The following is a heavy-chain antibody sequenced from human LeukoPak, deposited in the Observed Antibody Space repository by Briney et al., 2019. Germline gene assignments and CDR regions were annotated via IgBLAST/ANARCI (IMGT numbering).Heavy chain of an antibody. CDR1: GYTFTSYG. CDR2: ISAYNTNT. V-gene: IGHV1-18*01. D-gene: IGHD3-22*01. Sequence: ASVKDSCKASGYTFTSYGISWVRQAPGQGLEWMGWISAYNTNTNYAQKLQGRVTITADKSTSTAYMELSSLRSEDTAVYYCARDPGDNSGYYYEKAFDIWGQGPMVTVSS. J-gene: IGHJ3*02. CDR3: ARDPGDNSGYYYEKAFDI.